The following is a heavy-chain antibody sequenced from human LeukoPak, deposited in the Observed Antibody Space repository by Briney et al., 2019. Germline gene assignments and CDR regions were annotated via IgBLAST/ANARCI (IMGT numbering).Heavy chain of an antibody. CDR2: IYYSGST. CDR1: GGSISSYY. V-gene: IGHV4-59*08. J-gene: IGHJ6*02. Sequence: PSETLSLTCTVSGGSISSYYWSWIRQPPGKGLEWIGYIYYSGSTNYNPSLKSRVTISVDTSKNQFSLKLSSVTAADTAVYYCARTAAGAYYYYGVDVWGQGTTVTVSS. CDR3: ARTAAGAYYYYGVDV. D-gene: IGHD6-13*01.